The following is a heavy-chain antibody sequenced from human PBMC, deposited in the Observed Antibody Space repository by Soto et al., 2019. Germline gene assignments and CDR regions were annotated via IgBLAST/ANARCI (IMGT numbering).Heavy chain of an antibody. CDR1: GFTFSNYA. D-gene: IGHD6-13*01. CDR3: VAKKIAAIPPTN. V-gene: IGHV3-23*01. Sequence: GGSLRLSCAGSGFTFSNYAMSWVRQAPGKGLEWVSGITISGTNTYYADSVKGRFTISRDNFKTTLYLQMNSLRAEDTAVYYCVAKKIAAIPPTNWGQGTLVTVSS. CDR2: ITISGTNT. J-gene: IGHJ4*02.